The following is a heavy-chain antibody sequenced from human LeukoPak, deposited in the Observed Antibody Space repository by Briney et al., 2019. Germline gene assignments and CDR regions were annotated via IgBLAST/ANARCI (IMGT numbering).Heavy chain of an antibody. J-gene: IGHJ4*02. CDR2: ISGSGGST. Sequence: GGSLRLSCAASRFTFSSYGMSWVRQAPGKGLEWVSAISGSGGSTYYADSVKGRFTISRDNSKNTLYLQMNSLRAEDTAVYYCASSMVRGVIITDYWGQGTLVTVSS. V-gene: IGHV3-23*01. CDR3: ASSMVRGVIITDY. CDR1: RFTFSSYG. D-gene: IGHD3-10*01.